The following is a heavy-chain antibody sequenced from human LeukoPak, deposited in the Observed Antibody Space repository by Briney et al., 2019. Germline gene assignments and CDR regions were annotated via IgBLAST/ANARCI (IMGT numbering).Heavy chain of an antibody. CDR1: GGSISSHY. CDR3: ARGTAILHYFDY. D-gene: IGHD2-21*02. V-gene: IGHV4-59*11. J-gene: IGHJ4*02. CDR2: IYYSGST. Sequence: PSETLSLTCTVSGGSISSHYWSWIRQPPGKGLEWIGYIYYSGSTNYNPSLKSRVTISVDTSKNQFSLKLSSVTAADTAVYYCARGTAILHYFDYWGQGTLVTVSS.